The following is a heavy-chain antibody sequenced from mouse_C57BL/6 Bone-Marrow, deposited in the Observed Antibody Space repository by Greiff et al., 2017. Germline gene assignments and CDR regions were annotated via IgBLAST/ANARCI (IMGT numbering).Heavy chain of an antibody. D-gene: IGHD1-1*01. CDR2: IYPGGGYT. Sequence: QVQLKESGAELVRPGTSVKMSCKASGYTFTNYWIGWAKQRPGHGLEWIGDIYPGGGYTNYNEKFKGKATLTADKSSSTAYMQFSSLTSEDAAIYYCARSSIYYPVDYWGQGTTLTVSS. CDR1: GYTFTNYW. V-gene: IGHV1-63*01. J-gene: IGHJ2*01. CDR3: ARSSIYYPVDY.